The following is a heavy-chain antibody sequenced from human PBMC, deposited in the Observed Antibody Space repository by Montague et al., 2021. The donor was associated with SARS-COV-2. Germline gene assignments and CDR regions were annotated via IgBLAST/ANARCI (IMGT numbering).Heavy chain of an antibody. V-gene: IGHV3-30*04. CDR3: VRDPGMNGLDI. CDR2: VSTDVNEK. Sequence: SLRLSCAASGFSFSSFSMHWVRQAPGKGLESLAVVSTDVNEKYYSGSVRGRFTISRDNSKNTVSLQVNSLRVEDTAVYYCVRDPGMNGLDILGQGTRVTVSS. D-gene: IGHD2-8*01. CDR1: GFSFSSFS. J-gene: IGHJ3*02.